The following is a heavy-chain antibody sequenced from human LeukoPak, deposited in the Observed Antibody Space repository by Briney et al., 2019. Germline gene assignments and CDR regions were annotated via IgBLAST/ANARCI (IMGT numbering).Heavy chain of an antibody. CDR3: ARGSEMATAEKNYFDY. CDR1: GGSISSSSYY. D-gene: IGHD5-24*01. V-gene: IGHV4-39*07. Sequence: SETLSLTCTVSGGSISSSSYYWGWIRQPPGKGLEWIGSIYYSGSTYYNPSLKSRVTISVDTSKNQFSLKLSSVTAADTAVYYCARGSEMATAEKNYFDYWGQGTLVTVSS. CDR2: IYYSGST. J-gene: IGHJ4*02.